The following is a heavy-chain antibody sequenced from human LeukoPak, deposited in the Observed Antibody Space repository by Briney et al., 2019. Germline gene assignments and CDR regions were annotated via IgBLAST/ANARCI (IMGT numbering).Heavy chain of an antibody. V-gene: IGHV4-34*01. CDR1: GGSFGGYY. D-gene: IGHD3-22*01. CDR2: INHSGST. Sequence: SETLSLTCAVYGGSFGGYYWSWIRQPPGKGPEWIGEINHSGSTNYNPSLKSRVTISVDTSKNQFSLKLSSVTAADTAVYYCARGYQTYYYDSSGYYYWGQGTLVTVSS. J-gene: IGHJ4*02. CDR3: ARGYQTYYYDSSGYYY.